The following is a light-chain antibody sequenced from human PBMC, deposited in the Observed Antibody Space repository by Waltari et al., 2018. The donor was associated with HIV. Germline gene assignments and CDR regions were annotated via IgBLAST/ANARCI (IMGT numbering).Light chain of an antibody. Sequence: EIVLTQSPGTLPLSPGERATLSCRASQSVSNNYLSWYQQKPGQAPRLLIFGASNRAAGIPDRFSGSGSGTDFTLTISRLEPEDFAMDYCQQYGGSPLVTFGGGTKVEIK. CDR2: GAS. CDR1: QSVSNNY. V-gene: IGKV3-20*01. CDR3: QQYGGSPLVT. J-gene: IGKJ4*01.